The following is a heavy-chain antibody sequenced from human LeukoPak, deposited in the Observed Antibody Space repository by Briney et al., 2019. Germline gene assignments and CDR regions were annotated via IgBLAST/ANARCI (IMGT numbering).Heavy chain of an antibody. D-gene: IGHD2-2*03. CDR3: ARGDGYCSSTSRYAGPSYGLDV. Sequence: PGRSLRLSCAASGFTFSTFEMHWVRQAPGKGLEWLSYISSTGSTMYYADSVRGRFTISRDNAKNSLYLQMNSLRAEDTAVYHCARGDGYCSSTSRYAGPSYGLDVWGQGTTVTVSS. V-gene: IGHV3-48*03. J-gene: IGHJ6*02. CDR2: ISSTGSTM. CDR1: GFTFSTFE.